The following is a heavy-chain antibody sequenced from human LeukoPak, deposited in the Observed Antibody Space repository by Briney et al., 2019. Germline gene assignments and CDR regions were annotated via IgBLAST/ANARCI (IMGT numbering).Heavy chain of an antibody. CDR2: INHSGST. CDR1: GGSFSGYY. V-gene: IGHV4-34*01. CDR3: ARRWPGYSSGPADY. D-gene: IGHD6-19*01. Sequence: SETLSLTCAVYGGSFSGYYWSWIRQPPGKGLEWIGEINHSGSTNYNPSLKSRVTISVDTSKNQFSLKLSSVTAADTAVYYCARRWPGYSSGPADYWGQGTLVTVSS. J-gene: IGHJ4*02.